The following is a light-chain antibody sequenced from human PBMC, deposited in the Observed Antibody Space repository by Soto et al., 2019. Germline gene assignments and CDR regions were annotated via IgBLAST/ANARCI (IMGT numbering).Light chain of an antibody. CDR2: AAS. Sequence: DIQMTQSPSSLSASVGDRVTITCRASPGISSWLAWYQHKPGKAPKLLIYAASSLQSGVPSRFSGSGSGTDFTLPISSLQHEDFATYYCQQANGFPFTFGQGTTLAIK. V-gene: IGKV1-12*01. CDR1: PGISSW. J-gene: IGKJ2*01. CDR3: QQANGFPFT.